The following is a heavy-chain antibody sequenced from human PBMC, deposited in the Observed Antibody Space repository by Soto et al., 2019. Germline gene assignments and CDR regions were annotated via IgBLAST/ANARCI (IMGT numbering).Heavy chain of an antibody. J-gene: IGHJ5*02. D-gene: IGHD6-13*01. V-gene: IGHV4-30-4*01. Sequence: PSETLSLTCTVSGGSISSGDYYWSWIRQPPGKGLEWIGYIYYSGSTYYNPSLKSRVTISVDTSKNQFSLKLSSVTAADTAVYYCARAKRSSWWRDNWFDPWGQGTLVTVSS. CDR1: GGSISSGDYY. CDR2: IYYSGST. CDR3: ARAKRSSWWRDNWFDP.